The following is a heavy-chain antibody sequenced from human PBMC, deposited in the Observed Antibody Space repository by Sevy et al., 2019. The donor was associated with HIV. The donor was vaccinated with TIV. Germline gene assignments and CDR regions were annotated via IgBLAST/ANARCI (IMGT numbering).Heavy chain of an antibody. V-gene: IGHV1-69*06. J-gene: IGHJ4*02. CDR2: INPIFGTA. CDR3: ARDRGQTVAGTVGVFYY. CDR1: GGTFSSYA. Sequence: ASVKVSCKASGGTFSSYAISWVRQAPGQGLEWMGEINPIFGTANYAQKFQGRVTITADKSTSTAYMELSKLRAEDTAVYYCARDRGQTVAGTVGVFYYWGQGTLVTVSS. D-gene: IGHD6-19*01.